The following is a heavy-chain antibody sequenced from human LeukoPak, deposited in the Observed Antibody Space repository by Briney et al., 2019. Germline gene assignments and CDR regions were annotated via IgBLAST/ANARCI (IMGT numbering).Heavy chain of an antibody. CDR1: GFTFSSYS. V-gene: IGHV3-21*01. D-gene: IGHD6-19*01. CDR2: ISSSSSYI. J-gene: IGHJ6*03. Sequence: GGSLRLSCAASGFTFSSYSMNWVRQAPGKGLEWVSSISSSSSYIYYADSVKGRFTISRDNAKNSLYLQMNSLRAEDTAVYYCARASSGWNYYYMDVWGKGTTVTVS. CDR3: ARASSGWNYYYMDV.